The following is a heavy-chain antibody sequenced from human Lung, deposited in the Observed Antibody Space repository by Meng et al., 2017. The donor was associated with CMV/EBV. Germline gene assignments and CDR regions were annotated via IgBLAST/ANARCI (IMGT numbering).Heavy chain of an antibody. Sequence: SXXVSXKASGYPFTIYYMHWVRQAPGQGLEWMGIINPSAGGTSYAQKFRGRLTMTRDTSTSTVYMELSSLRSEDTAVYYCARDRGYANSWYEADYWGQGXLVTVSS. CDR1: GYPFTIYY. CDR3: ARDRGYANSWYEADY. V-gene: IGHV1-46*01. CDR2: INPSAGGT. D-gene: IGHD6-13*01. J-gene: IGHJ4*02.